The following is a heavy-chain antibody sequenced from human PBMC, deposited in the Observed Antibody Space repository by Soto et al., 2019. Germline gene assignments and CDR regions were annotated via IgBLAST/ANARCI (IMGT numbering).Heavy chain of an antibody. CDR3: ARGGRFLEWLPGSGEAYYGMDV. J-gene: IGHJ6*02. D-gene: IGHD3-3*01. Sequence: ETLSLTCAVYGGSFSGYYWSWIRQPPGKGLEWIGEINHSGSTNYNPSLKSRVTISVDTSKNQFSLKLSSVTAADTAVYYCARGGRFLEWLPGSGEAYYGMDVWGQGTTVTVSS. CDR2: INHSGST. V-gene: IGHV4-34*01. CDR1: GGSFSGYY.